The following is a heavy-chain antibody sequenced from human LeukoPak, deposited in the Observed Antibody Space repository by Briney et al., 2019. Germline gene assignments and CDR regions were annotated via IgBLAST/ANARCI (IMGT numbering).Heavy chain of an antibody. V-gene: IGHV4-38-2*02. CDR1: GYSLSSGYY. J-gene: IGHJ4*02. D-gene: IGHD6-13*01. Sequence: PSETLSLTCTVSGYSLSSGYYWGWLRQPPGKGLEWLAIIYHSGTIYYNPSLKSRVTISVDTSKTQFSLKLTSVTAADTAVYYCARGLGRQQLVSPYDYWGQGTLVTVSS. CDR3: ARGLGRQQLVSPYDY. CDR2: IYHSGTI.